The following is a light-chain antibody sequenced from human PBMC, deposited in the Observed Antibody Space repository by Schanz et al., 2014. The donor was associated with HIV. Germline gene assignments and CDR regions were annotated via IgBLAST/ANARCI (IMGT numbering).Light chain of an antibody. CDR3: AAWDDSLNGHWV. CDR1: SSNIGTNT. Sequence: QSVLTQPPSASGTPGQRVTISCSGSSSNIGTNTVSWYQQFPGTAPKLLIYSNSERPSGVPDRFSGSKSGTSASLAISGLQSDDESDYYCAAWDDSLNGHWVFGGGTKVTVL. CDR2: SNS. J-gene: IGLJ3*02. V-gene: IGLV1-44*01.